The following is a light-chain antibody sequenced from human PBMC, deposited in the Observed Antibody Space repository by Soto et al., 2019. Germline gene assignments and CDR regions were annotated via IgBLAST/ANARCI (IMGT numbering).Light chain of an antibody. CDR1: SSDVGENNY. CDR2: EVS. Sequence: QSALTQPASVSGSPGQSITISCTGTSSDVGENNYVSWYHQHPGKAPKLMIYEVSNRPSGISNRFSGSKSANTASLTISGLQAEAEADYYCSSYTSSSTLVFGTGTKVTVL. J-gene: IGLJ1*01. CDR3: SSYTSSSTLV. V-gene: IGLV2-14*01.